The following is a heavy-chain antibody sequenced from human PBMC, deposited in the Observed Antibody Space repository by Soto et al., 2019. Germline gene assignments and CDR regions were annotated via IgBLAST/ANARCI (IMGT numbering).Heavy chain of an antibody. D-gene: IGHD3-22*01. V-gene: IGHV3-9*01. CDR1: GFTFDDYA. CDR3: AKGWDIYYDSSGYAS. Sequence: EVQLVESGGGLVQPGRSLRLSCAASGFTFDDYAMHWVRQAPGKGLEWVSGISWNSGSIGYADSVKGRFTISRDNAKISLYLQMNSLRAEDTALYYCAKGWDIYYDSSGYASWGQGTLVTVSS. CDR2: ISWNSGSI. J-gene: IGHJ5*02.